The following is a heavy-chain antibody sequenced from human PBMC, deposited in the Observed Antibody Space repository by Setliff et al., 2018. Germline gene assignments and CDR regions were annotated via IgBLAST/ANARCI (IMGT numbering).Heavy chain of an antibody. CDR1: GYTFTGYY. CDR3: ARGDVYSGSYYHFDY. V-gene: IGHV1-3*01. J-gene: IGHJ4*02. D-gene: IGHD1-26*01. Sequence: ASVKVSCKASGYTFTGYYMHWVRQAPGQGLEWMGWISAYNGNIRYSQNFRGRVTITRDTSASTAYMELSSLTSEDTAIYYCARGDVYSGSYYHFDYWGQGTLVTVSS. CDR2: ISAYNGNI.